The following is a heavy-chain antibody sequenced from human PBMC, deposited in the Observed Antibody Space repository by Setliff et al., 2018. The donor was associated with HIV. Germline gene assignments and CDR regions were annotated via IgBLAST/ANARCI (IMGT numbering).Heavy chain of an antibody. CDR1: GGTFSSYA. CDR2: IIPIYGTP. Sequence: SVKVSCKASGGTFSSYAIGWVRQAPGRGPEWMGGIIPIYGTPNYAQRFQGRVTITADESTSTAYMDLSSLTSDDTAVYYRATSPRGTYYDILSGRPRGWFDPWGQGTLVTVSS. D-gene: IGHD3-9*01. CDR3: ATSPRGTYYDILSGRPRGWFDP. V-gene: IGHV1-69*13. J-gene: IGHJ5*02.